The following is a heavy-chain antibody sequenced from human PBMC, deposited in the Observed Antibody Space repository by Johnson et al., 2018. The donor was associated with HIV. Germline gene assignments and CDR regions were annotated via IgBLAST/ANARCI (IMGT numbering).Heavy chain of an antibody. CDR3: ARLKNGAFDI. CDR2: ISYDGSNK. Sequence: QVQLVESGGGVVQPGGSLRLSCAGSGITVSRNYMSWVRQAPGKGLEWVSVISYDGSNKYYADSVKGRFTISRDNSKNTLFLQMNSLRVEDTAVYYCARLKNGAFDIWGQGTMVTVSS. V-gene: IGHV3-30*14. D-gene: IGHD2-8*01. J-gene: IGHJ3*02. CDR1: GITVSRNY.